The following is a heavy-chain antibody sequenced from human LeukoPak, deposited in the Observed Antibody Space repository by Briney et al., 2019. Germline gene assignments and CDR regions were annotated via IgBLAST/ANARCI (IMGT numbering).Heavy chain of an antibody. J-gene: IGHJ4*02. CDR2: ISPSGDIT. CDR3: ARGGYSSGYYSFDY. Sequence: GGSLRLSCAASGFIFSSHGMNWVRQAPGKGLEWVSGISPSGDITYYADSVKGRFTISRDNSKNTVYLQMDSLRFEDAAVYYCARGGYSSGYYSFDYWGQGTLVTVSS. V-gene: IGHV3-23*01. D-gene: IGHD3-22*01. CDR1: GFIFSSHG.